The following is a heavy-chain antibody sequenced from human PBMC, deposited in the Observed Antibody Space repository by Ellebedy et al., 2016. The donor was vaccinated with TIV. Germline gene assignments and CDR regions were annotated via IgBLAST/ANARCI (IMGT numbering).Heavy chain of an antibody. V-gene: IGHV1-46*04. Sequence: AASVKVSCKASGYTFTSYFMHWVRQAPGRGLEWMGIIDPSGGTTNFAQKLQGRVTMTRDTSTSTIYIDLSSLRSEDTAIYYCARATFGSGSYAYFDFWGQGTLVTVSS. CDR3: ARATFGSGSYAYFDF. CDR1: GYTFTSYF. D-gene: IGHD3-10*01. CDR2: IDPSGGTT. J-gene: IGHJ4*02.